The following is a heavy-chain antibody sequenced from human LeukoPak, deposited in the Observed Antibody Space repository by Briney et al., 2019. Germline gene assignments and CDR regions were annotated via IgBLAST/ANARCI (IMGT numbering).Heavy chain of an antibody. V-gene: IGHV3-7*03. CDR3: AKGNQDRYDYVDY. D-gene: IGHD3-16*01. CDR2: IKQDGSEK. Sequence: GGSLRLSCAASEFTFSNYWMSWVRQAPGKGLEWVANIKQDGSEKNYVDSVKGRFTISRDNFKNMLYLQMNSLRVEDTAVYYCAKGNQDRYDYVDYWGQGTLVTVSS. J-gene: IGHJ4*02. CDR1: EFTFSNYW.